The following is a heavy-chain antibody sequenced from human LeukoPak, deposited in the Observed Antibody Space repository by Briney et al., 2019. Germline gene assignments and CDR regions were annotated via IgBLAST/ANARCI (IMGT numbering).Heavy chain of an antibody. Sequence: GGSLRLSCAASGFTFSIYWMNWVRQAPGKGLEGVADIKQDGTEKDYVDSVKGRFTISRDNAKNSLYLQTNSLRADDTAVDYFSKDVPGYSYGTFDYWGQGTLVTVSS. CDR3: SKDVPGYSYGTFDY. CDR2: IKQDGTEK. V-gene: IGHV3-7*03. J-gene: IGHJ4*02. CDR1: GFTFSIYW. D-gene: IGHD5-18*01.